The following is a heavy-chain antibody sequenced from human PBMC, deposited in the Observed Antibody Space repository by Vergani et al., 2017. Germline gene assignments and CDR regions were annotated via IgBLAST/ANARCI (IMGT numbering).Heavy chain of an antibody. Sequence: QVKLQESGPGLVKPSETLSLTCTASGASVNSYYWRWIRQPPGKGLEWVARIYTSGATNYNPSRRSRAIMSVDAPKKQFPLKLTSVTAADTAVYYCARYGGEYDKDALDVWGQGTKVPVTS. CDR3: ARYGGEYDKDALDV. D-gene: IGHD2-21*01. V-gene: IGHV4-4*07. CDR1: GASVNSYY. CDR2: IYTSGAT. J-gene: IGHJ3*01.